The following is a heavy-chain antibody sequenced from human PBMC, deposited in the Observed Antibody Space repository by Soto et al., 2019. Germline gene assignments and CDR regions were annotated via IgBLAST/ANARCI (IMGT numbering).Heavy chain of an antibody. CDR3: ARGSDDSSGYLFDY. CDR1: GLTLSNHA. Sequence: GGSLRLSCAASGLTLSNHAMTWVRQAPGKGLEWVAVISYDGSNKYYADSVKGRFTISRDNSKNTLYLQMNSLRAEDTAVYYCARGSDDSSGYLFDYWGQGTLVTVSS. D-gene: IGHD3-22*01. J-gene: IGHJ4*02. CDR2: ISYDGSNK. V-gene: IGHV3-30-3*01.